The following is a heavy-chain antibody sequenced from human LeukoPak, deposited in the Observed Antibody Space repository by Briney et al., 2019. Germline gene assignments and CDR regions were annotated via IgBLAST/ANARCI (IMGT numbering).Heavy chain of an antibody. CDR3: ARKNAAASDY. CDR2: IYYDGSNE. V-gene: IGHV3-33*01. J-gene: IGHJ4*02. CDR1: GFTFSSYG. Sequence: GGSLRLSCAASGFTFSSYGMHWVRQAPGKGLEWVSVIYYDGSNEYYAESAKGRFTISRDSSKNTLYLQMNSLRAEDTAVYYCARKNAAASDYWGQGTLVAVSS. D-gene: IGHD6-13*01.